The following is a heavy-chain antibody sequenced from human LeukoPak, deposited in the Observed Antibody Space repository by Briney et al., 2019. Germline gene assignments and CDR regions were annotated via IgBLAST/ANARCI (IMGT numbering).Heavy chain of an antibody. V-gene: IGHV2-5*02. Sequence: SGPTLVNPTQTLTLTCTFSGFSLINSGVGVGWIRQPPGKALEWLPLIYWDADKPYSPSLKSRLNITKDTSKNQVVLTMTNMDPVDTATYYCAHSLSTIFGVVTSQYYYYYMDVWGKGTTVTVSS. D-gene: IGHD3-3*01. CDR2: IYWDADK. CDR1: GFSLINSGVG. CDR3: AHSLSTIFGVVTSQYYYYYMDV. J-gene: IGHJ6*03.